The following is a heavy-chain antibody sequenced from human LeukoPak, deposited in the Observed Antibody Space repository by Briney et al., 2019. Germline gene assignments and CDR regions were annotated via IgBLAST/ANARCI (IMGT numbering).Heavy chain of an antibody. J-gene: IGHJ4*02. CDR3: AREDLEAGLFEY. D-gene: IGHD1-1*01. CDR1: GFALGDYA. V-gene: IGHV3-49*03. CDR2: IRSKGYGGTT. Sequence: PGGSLRLSCTVSGFALGDYAMNWFRQAPGKGLEGVGFIRSKGYGGTTEYAASVKGRFSISRDDSKSIAYLQMNSLKSEDTALYYCAREDLEAGLFEYWGQGTLVTVSS.